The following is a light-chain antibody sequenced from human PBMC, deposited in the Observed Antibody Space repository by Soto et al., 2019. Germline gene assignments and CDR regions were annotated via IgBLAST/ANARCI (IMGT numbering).Light chain of an antibody. Sequence: DIPMPPSPSSLSASIGNIVTLTCRTSQSIRTNLNWYQQIPAKAPKLLIYAVSSLQSGVSSWFSGSGSGTDFTLSINSLQREDFATYYCQQTYSAPPLFGQGTKVDIK. J-gene: IGKJ1*01. CDR3: QQTYSAPPL. V-gene: IGKV1-39*01. CDR1: QSIRTN. CDR2: AVS.